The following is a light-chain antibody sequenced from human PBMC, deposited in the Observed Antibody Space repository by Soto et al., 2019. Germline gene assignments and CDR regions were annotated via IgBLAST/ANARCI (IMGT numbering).Light chain of an antibody. Sequence: DIPMTQSPSTLSASVGDRVTITCRASQRISSWLAWYQQKPGKAPKLLIYKASSLESGVPSRFSGSGSGTEFTLTISSLQPDDFATYYCQQYNSYSRYTFGQGTKPEIK. CDR2: KAS. CDR3: QQYNSYSRYT. V-gene: IGKV1-5*03. CDR1: QRISSW. J-gene: IGKJ2*01.